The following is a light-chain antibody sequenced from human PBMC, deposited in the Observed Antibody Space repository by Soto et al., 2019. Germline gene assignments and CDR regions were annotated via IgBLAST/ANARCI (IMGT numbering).Light chain of an antibody. CDR3: CSYAGSYTLV. J-gene: IGLJ1*01. Sequence: QSALTQPRSVSGSPGQSVTISCTGTSSAVGGYNYVFWYQQHPGKAPKLMIYDVYKRASGVPDRFSGSKSGNTASLTISGLQAEDEGDYYCCSYAGSYTLVFGTGTKLTVL. CDR1: SSAVGGYNY. V-gene: IGLV2-11*01. CDR2: DVY.